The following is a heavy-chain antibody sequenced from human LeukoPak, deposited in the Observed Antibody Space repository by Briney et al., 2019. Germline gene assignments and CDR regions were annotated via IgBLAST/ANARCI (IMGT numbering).Heavy chain of an antibody. CDR1: GYSFTTYW. V-gene: IGHV5-51*01. CDR3: ARRGSSWTFDY. CDR2: IYPGDSDT. Sequence: GESLKISCKGSGYSFTTYWIAWVRQMPGKGLEWMGVIYPGDSDTRYSPSFQGQVTISADKSISVAYLEWSSLKASDTAMYYCARRGSSWTFDYWGQGTLVTVSS. D-gene: IGHD6-13*01. J-gene: IGHJ4*02.